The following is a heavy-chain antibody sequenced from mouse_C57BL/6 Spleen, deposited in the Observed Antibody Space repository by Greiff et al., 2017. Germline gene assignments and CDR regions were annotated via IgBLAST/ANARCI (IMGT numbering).Heavy chain of an antibody. CDR3: ASYYGSKVSFAY. J-gene: IGHJ3*01. CDR1: GYAFSSSW. V-gene: IGHV1-82*01. Sequence: QVQLKESGPELVTPGASVKISCKASGYAFSSSWMNWVKQRPGKGLEWIGRIYPGDGDTNYNGKFKGKATLTADKSSSTAYMQLSSLTSEDSAVYFCASYYGSKVSFAYWGQGTLVTVSA. CDR2: IYPGDGDT. D-gene: IGHD1-1*01.